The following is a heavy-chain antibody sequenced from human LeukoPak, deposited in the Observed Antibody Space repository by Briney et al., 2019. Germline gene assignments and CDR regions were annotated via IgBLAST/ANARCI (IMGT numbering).Heavy chain of an antibody. CDR1: GYTFTSYA. J-gene: IGHJ6*02. Sequence: GSVKVSCKASGYTFTSYAMHWVRQAPGQRLEWMGWINAGNGNTKYSQKFQGRVTITRDTSASTAYMELSSLRSEDTAVYYCASSGGGYDFWSGYPGYYYGMDVWGQGTTVTVSS. CDR3: ASSGGGYDFWSGYPGYYYGMDV. CDR2: INAGNGNT. D-gene: IGHD3-3*01. V-gene: IGHV1-3*01.